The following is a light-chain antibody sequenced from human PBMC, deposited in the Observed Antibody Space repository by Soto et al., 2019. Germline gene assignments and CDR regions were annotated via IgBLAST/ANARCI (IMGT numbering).Light chain of an antibody. V-gene: IGKV3-11*01. CDR3: QQRSNWPIT. J-gene: IGKJ5*01. CDR1: QSINNY. CDR2: DAS. Sequence: EIVLTQSPATLSLSPGERATLSCRASQSINNYLAWYQQKSGQAPRLLIYDASNRATGIPARFSGSGSGTDFTLTISSLEAEDFAVYYCQQRSNWPITFGQGTRLEIK.